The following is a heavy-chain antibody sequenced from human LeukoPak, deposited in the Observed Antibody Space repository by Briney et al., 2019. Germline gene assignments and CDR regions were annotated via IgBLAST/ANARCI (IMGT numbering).Heavy chain of an antibody. D-gene: IGHD2-15*01. V-gene: IGHV3-9*03. CDR3: AKEGGGSYYFDY. J-gene: IGHJ4*02. Sequence: GGSLRLSCAASGFTFDDYAMHWVRQAPGKGLERVSGISWNSGSIGYADSVKGRFTISRDNAKNSLYLQMNSLRAEDMALYYCAKEGGGSYYFDYWGQGTLVTVSS. CDR2: ISWNSGSI. CDR1: GFTFDDYA.